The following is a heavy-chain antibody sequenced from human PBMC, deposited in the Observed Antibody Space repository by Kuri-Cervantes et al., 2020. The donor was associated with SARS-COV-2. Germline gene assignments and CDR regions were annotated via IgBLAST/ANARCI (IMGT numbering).Heavy chain of an antibody. CDR3: ARRIGSSSPYYYFDY. J-gene: IGHJ4*02. Sequence: GSLRLSCTVSGGFISMYYWSWIRQPPGKGLEWIGYTHYSGSTNSNPSLKIRVTISLDTSKNQFSLRLTSVTAADTAVYYCARRIGSSSPYYYFDYWGQGAVVTVSS. D-gene: IGHD6-13*01. CDR2: THYSGST. CDR1: GGFISMYY. V-gene: IGHV4-59*12.